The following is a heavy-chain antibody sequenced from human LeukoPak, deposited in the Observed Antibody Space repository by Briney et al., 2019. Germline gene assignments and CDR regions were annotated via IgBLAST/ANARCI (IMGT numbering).Heavy chain of an antibody. CDR2: IIPIFGTA. Sequence: ASVKVSCKASGGTFSSYAISWVRQAPGQGLEWMGGIIPIFGTANYAQKFRGRVTITTDESTSTAYMELSSLRSEDTAVYYCARDYYYDSSGYSNWGQGTLVTVSS. V-gene: IGHV1-69*05. D-gene: IGHD3-22*01. J-gene: IGHJ4*02. CDR3: ARDYYYDSSGYSN. CDR1: GGTFSSYA.